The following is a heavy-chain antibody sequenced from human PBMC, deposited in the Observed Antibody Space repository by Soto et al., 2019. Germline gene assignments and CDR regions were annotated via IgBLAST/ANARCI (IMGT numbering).Heavy chain of an antibody. D-gene: IGHD4-17*01. J-gene: IGHJ4*02. CDR1: GYTFTSYA. CDR2: INAGNGNT. V-gene: IGHV1-3*01. CDR3: ARETVTVLPFDY. Sequence: QVQLVQSGAEVKKPGASVKVSCKASGYTFTSYAMHWVRQAPGQRLEWMGWINAGNGNTKYSQKFQGRVTITRDTSASTAYMELSSLRSEDTAVYYCARETVTVLPFDYWGQGTLVTVS.